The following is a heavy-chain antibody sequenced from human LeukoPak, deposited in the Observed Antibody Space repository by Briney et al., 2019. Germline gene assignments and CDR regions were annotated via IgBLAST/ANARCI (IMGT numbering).Heavy chain of an antibody. D-gene: IGHD1-26*01. J-gene: IGHJ4*02. CDR2: ISSYSDYI. Sequence: GGSLRLSCAASGFTFSSYEMNWVRQAPGKGLEWVSSISSYSDYIYYADSVKGRFTISRDNAKNSLYLQMNSLRAEDTAVYFCARELSGRFDYWGQGTLVTVSS. CDR1: GFTFSSYE. V-gene: IGHV3-48*03. CDR3: ARELSGRFDY.